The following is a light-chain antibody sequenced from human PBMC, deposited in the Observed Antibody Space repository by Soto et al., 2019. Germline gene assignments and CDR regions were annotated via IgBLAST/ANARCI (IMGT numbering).Light chain of an antibody. CDR2: DAS. Sequence: DIQMTQSPSSLSASVGDRVTITCQASQDISSSLNWYQQKPGKAPKLLIYDASNLHSGAPSRFSGSGSGTHFTLTINSLQPEDFATYYCQQSYNTPWTFGQGTKVDIK. CDR1: QDISSS. J-gene: IGKJ1*01. CDR3: QQSYNTPWT. V-gene: IGKV1-39*01.